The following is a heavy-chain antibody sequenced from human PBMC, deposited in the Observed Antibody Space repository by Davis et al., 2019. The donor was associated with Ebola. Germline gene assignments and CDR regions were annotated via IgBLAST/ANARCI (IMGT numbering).Heavy chain of an antibody. J-gene: IGHJ6*02. V-gene: IGHV4-34*01. Sequence: SETLSLTCAVYGGSFSGYYWSWIRQPPGKGLEWIGEINHSGSTYYNPSLKSRVTISVDTSKNQFSLKLSSVTAADTAVYYCARREKYQLQYYYYGMDVWGQGTTVTVSS. CDR2: INHSGST. CDR3: ARREKYQLQYYYYGMDV. D-gene: IGHD2-2*01. CDR1: GGSFSGYY.